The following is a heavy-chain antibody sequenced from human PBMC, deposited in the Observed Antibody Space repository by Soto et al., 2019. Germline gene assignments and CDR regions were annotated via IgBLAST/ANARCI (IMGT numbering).Heavy chain of an antibody. Sequence: QVQLVQSGAELKKPGASVKVSCKTSGYTFTNYDINWVRQATGQGLEWMGWTNPKSGYTGSAQKFXXGXTXXRDSSISTAYMELHSLTSEDTAVYYCARTAGDLDYWGQGTLITVSS. J-gene: IGHJ4*02. CDR2: TNPKSGYT. CDR1: GYTFTNYD. D-gene: IGHD2-21*02. CDR3: ARTAGDLDY. V-gene: IGHV1-8*01.